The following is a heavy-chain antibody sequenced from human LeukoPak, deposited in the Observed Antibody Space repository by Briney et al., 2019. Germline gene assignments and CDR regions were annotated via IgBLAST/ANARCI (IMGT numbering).Heavy chain of an antibody. V-gene: IGHV4-38-2*02. J-gene: IGHJ4*02. CDR1: GYSISSGYY. D-gene: IGHD6-19*01. Sequence: SETLSLTCTVSGYSISSGYYWGWIRQPPGKGLEWIGSIYHSGSTYYNPSLKSRVTISVDTSKNQFSLKLKSVTAADTAVYNCARASGSSGWYAFDFWGQGTLVTVSS. CDR3: ARASGSSGWYAFDF. CDR2: IYHSGST.